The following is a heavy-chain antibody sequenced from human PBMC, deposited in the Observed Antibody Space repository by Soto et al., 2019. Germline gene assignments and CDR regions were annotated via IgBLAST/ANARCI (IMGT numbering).Heavy chain of an antibody. J-gene: IGHJ3*02. Sequence: PGGSLRLSCAASGFTFSSYAMHWVRQAPGKGLEWVAVISYDGSNKYYADSVKGRFTISRDNSKNTLYLQMNSLRAEDTAVYYCARDWVRGVSDAFDIWGQGTMVTVSS. CDR2: ISYDGSNK. CDR3: ARDWVRGVSDAFDI. D-gene: IGHD3-10*01. V-gene: IGHV3-30-3*01. CDR1: GFTFSSYA.